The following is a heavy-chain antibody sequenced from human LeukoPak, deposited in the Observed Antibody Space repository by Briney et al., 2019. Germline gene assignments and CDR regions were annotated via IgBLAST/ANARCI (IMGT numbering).Heavy chain of an antibody. CDR1: GYTFTGYY. J-gene: IGHJ4*02. D-gene: IGHD6-19*01. V-gene: IGHV1-2*02. CDR2: IDPNSGGT. Sequence: ASVKVSCKASGYTFTGYYMHWVRQAPGQGLEWMGWIDPNSGGTNYAQKFQGRVTMTRDTSISTAYMELSSLRSEDTAVYYCARDFPGIAVAGTPRPWGQGTLVTVSS. CDR3: ARDFPGIAVAGTPRP.